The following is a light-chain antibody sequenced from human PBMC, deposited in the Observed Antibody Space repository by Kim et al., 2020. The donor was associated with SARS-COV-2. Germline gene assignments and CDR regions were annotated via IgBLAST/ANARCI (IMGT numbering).Light chain of an antibody. Sequence: QSVLTQPPSVSGAPGQTVTISCTGSSSNIGADYDVHWYQHVPGTAPKLLMYGNRNRPSGVPDRFSGSKSGTSASLVITGLQPEDEADYYCQSYDDSLSASVVFGGGTQLTVL. V-gene: IGLV1-40*01. J-gene: IGLJ2*01. CDR3: QSYDDSLSASVV. CDR1: SSNIGADYD. CDR2: GNR.